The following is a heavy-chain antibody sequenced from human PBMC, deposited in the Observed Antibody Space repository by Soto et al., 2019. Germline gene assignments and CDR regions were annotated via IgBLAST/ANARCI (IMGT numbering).Heavy chain of an antibody. D-gene: IGHD4-17*01. V-gene: IGHV1-3*01. CDR2: INADNVNT. CDR1: GYTFSGSV. Sequence: QVQLVQSGAEVKKPADSVKVSCKASGYTFSGSVMHWVRQAPGQGLEWMGWINADNVNTKYSQKFKVRVTMTWDTSASTAYVKLSSLRSEDTTIYCWAGGIDSTTASSLDYWGQGTLVTVSS. CDR3: AGGIDSTTASSLDY. J-gene: IGHJ4*02.